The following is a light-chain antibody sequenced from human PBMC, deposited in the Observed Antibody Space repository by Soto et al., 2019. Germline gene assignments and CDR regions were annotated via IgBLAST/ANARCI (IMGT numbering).Light chain of an antibody. Sequence: QSVLTRPPSVSAAPGHKVTIAFSGTASNIGNDYVSWYQQLPGEAPQLLIYDNNRRPSGIPDRFSGSRSDTSATLGITGLQTGDEADYYCGAWDSSLNVYVFGTGTKVTVL. CDR2: DNN. V-gene: IGLV1-51*01. CDR1: ASNIGNDY. CDR3: GAWDSSLNVYV. J-gene: IGLJ1*01.